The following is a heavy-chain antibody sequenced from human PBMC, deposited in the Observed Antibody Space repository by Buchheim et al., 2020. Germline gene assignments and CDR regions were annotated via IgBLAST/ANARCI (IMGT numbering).Heavy chain of an antibody. CDR1: GFTFGNYW. D-gene: IGHD3-3*02. Sequence: EVQLVESGGGLVQPGGSLRLSCAASGFTFGNYWMNWVRQAPGKGLEWVANVKGDGSEKNYMDSVKGRFTVSRDNAKNSLYLQINSLRVEDMAIYYCAGGLAVDYWGRGTL. CDR3: AGGLAVDY. V-gene: IGHV3-7*01. J-gene: IGHJ4*02. CDR2: VKGDGSEK.